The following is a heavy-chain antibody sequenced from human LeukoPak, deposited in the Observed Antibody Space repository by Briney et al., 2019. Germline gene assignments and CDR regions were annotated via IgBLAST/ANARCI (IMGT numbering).Heavy chain of an antibody. CDR2: MNPNTGNT. V-gene: IGHV1-8*03. D-gene: IGHD3-3*01. CDR1: GNTFTNYD. Sequence: ASVKVSCKASGNTFTNYDINWVRQATGQGLEWMGWMNPNTGNTGYTQKFQGRITITRNTSISTAYMELSSLRSEDTAVYYCARSLWSGYDTFDIWGQGTMVTVSS. CDR3: ARSLWSGYDTFDI. J-gene: IGHJ3*02.